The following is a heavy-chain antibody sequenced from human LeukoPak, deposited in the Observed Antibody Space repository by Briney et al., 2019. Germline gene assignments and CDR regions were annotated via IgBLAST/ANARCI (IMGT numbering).Heavy chain of an antibody. CDR2: ISSDGSTT. Sequence: GGSLRLSCAPSGFTFSRNWMHWVRQAPGKGLVWVSRISSDGSTTGYADSVKGRFTISRDNAKNTLYLQMNSLRAEDSAVYFCGSLSSSTDYWGRGTLVTVSS. CDR1: GFTFSRNW. D-gene: IGHD6-6*01. J-gene: IGHJ4*02. V-gene: IGHV3-74*01. CDR3: GSLSSSTDY.